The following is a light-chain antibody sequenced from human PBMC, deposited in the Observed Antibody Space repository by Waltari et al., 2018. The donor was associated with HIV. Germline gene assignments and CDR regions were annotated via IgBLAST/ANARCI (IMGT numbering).Light chain of an antibody. J-gene: IGLJ1*01. V-gene: IGLV1-47*01. CDR2: KDT. CDR3: VGWDSRLSGYV. CDR1: SSNIANAN. Sequence: QSVLTQPPSASGTPGQRVTISCSGSSSNIANANVYWYQQLTGAAPRPLIYKDTQRPSGVADRFTGSKSGTSASRAISGLRSEYEADYYCVGWDSRLSGYVFGSGTKVTVL.